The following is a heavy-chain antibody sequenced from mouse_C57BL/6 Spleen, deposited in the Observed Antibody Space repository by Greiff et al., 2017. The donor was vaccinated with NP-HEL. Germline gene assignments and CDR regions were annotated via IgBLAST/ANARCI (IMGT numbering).Heavy chain of an antibody. CDR2: INPSTGGT. V-gene: IGHV1-42*01. CDR1: GYSFTGYY. CDR3: ARDYGSSYPYFDY. Sequence: VQLQQSGPELVKPGASVKISCKASGYSFTGYYMNWVKQSPEKSLEWIGEINPSTGGTTYNQKFKAKATLTVDKSSSTAYMQLKSLTSEDSAVYYCARDYGSSYPYFDYWGQGTTLTVSS. D-gene: IGHD1-1*01. J-gene: IGHJ2*01.